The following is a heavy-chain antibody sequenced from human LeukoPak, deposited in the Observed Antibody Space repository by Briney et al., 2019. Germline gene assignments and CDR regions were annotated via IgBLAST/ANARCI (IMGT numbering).Heavy chain of an antibody. CDR1: GFTFGSYA. V-gene: IGHV3-23*01. CDR2: ISGSGMLT. J-gene: IGHJ4*02. Sequence: PGGSLRLSCAASGFTFGSYAMSWVRQAPGKGLEWVSSISGSGMLTYYADSVKGRFTISRDNSKNTLYLQMNSLRAEDTAVYYCAKFPHVWGTYFDYWGQGTLVTVSS. D-gene: IGHD3-16*01. CDR3: AKFPHVWGTYFDY.